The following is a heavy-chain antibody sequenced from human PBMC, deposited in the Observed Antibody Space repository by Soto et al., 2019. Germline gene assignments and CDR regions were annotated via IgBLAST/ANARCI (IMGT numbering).Heavy chain of an antibody. D-gene: IGHD2-15*01. CDR2: IWYDGTSK. V-gene: IGHV3-33*06. CDR1: GFTFSSHG. J-gene: IGHJ4*02. Sequence: QVQLVESGGAMVHPGTSLRLSCAVSGFTFSSHGLHWVRQAPGKGLEWVAVIWYDGTSKYYADSVKGRFTVSRDNSKNTRDLDMNRLRAEDTAIYYCAKDAKGGLSGTDYWGRGTLVTVSS. CDR3: AKDAKGGLSGTDY.